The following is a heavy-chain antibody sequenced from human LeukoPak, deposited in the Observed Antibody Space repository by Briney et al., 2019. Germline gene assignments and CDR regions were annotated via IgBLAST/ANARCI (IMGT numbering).Heavy chain of an antibody. CDR1: GFTFDDYA. CDR3: AKPTGGYYDFWSGYYGPYYFDY. J-gene: IGHJ4*02. CDR2: ISGDGGST. Sequence: GGSLRLSCAASGFTFDDYATHWVRQAPGKGLEWVSLISGDGGSTYYADSVKGRFTISRDNSKNSLYLQMNSLRTEDTALYYCAKPTGGYYDFWSGYYGPYYFDYWGQGTLVTVSS. V-gene: IGHV3-43*02. D-gene: IGHD3-3*01.